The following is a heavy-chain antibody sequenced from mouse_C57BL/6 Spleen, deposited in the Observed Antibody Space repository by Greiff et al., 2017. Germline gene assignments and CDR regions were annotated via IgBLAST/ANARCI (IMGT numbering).Heavy chain of an antibody. D-gene: IGHD2-5*01. CDR3: ARFRYYSNYYWYFDV. V-gene: IGHV3-6*01. Sequence: EVQLQQSGPGLVKPSQSLSLTCSVTGSSIPSGYYWNWIRPFPGNKLEWMGYISYDGSNNYNPSLKNRISITRDTSKNQFFLKLNSVTTEDTATYYCARFRYYSNYYWYFDVWGTGTTVTVSS. CDR2: ISYDGSN. J-gene: IGHJ1*03. CDR1: GSSIPSGYY.